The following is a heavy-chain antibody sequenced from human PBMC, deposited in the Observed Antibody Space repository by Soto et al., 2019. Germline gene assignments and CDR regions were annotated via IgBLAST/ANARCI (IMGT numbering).Heavy chain of an antibody. Sequence: EVQLVESGGGLVQPGGSLRLSCAASGFTFSSYWMSWVRQAPGKGLEWVANIKQDGSEKYYVDSVKGRFTISRNNAKNSLYLKMNRLRAEDTAVYYCARADDSYLWFGELLTYYFDYWGQGTLVTVSS. CDR2: IKQDGSEK. CDR3: ARADDSYLWFGELLTYYFDY. CDR1: GFTFSSYW. D-gene: IGHD3-10*01. V-gene: IGHV3-7*01. J-gene: IGHJ4*02.